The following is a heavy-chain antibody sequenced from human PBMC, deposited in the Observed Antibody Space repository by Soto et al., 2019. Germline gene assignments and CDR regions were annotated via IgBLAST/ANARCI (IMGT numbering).Heavy chain of an antibody. J-gene: IGHJ5*02. CDR3: ARGDYDFWSGYYKNNWFDP. CDR1: GYTFTSYD. Sequence: ASVKLSSKASGYTFTSYDINWVRQATGQGLEWMGWMNPNSGNTGYAQKFQGRVTMTRNTSISTAYMELSSLRSEDTAVYYCARGDYDFWSGYYKNNWFDPWGQGTLVTVSS. D-gene: IGHD3-3*01. CDR2: MNPNSGNT. V-gene: IGHV1-8*01.